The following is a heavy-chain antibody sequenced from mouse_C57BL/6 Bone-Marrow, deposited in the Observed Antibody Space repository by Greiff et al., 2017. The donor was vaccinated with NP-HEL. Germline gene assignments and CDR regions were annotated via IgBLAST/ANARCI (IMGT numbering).Heavy chain of an antibody. CDR3: ARSDYYGSSFYWYFDV. Sequence: QVQLKQSGAELVRPGTSVKVSCKASGYAFTNYLIEWVKQRPGQGLEWIGVINPGSGGTNYNEKFKGKATLTADKSSSTAYMQLSSLTSEDSAVYFCARSDYYGSSFYWYFDVWGTGTTVTVSS. CDR2: INPGSGGT. J-gene: IGHJ1*03. CDR1: GYAFTNYL. D-gene: IGHD1-1*01. V-gene: IGHV1-54*01.